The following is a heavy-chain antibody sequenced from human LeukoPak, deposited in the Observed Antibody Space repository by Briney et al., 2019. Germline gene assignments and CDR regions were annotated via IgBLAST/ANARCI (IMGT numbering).Heavy chain of an antibody. CDR3: ARESDSSGWYDS. CDR1: GFSFDDYA. V-gene: IGHV3-43*02. Sequence: GGSLRLSCAAPGFSFDDYAIHWVRQAPGKGLEWVSLISGDGGSTFYADSVKGRFTISRDNSKNSLYLQISSLRSEDTALYYCARESDSSGWYDSWGQGTLVTVSS. D-gene: IGHD3-22*01. CDR2: ISGDGGST. J-gene: IGHJ5*01.